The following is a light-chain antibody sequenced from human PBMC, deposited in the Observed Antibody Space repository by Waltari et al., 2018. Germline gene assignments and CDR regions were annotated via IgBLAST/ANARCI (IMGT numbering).Light chain of an antibody. CDR2: GAS. Sequence: EIVLTQSPGPLSLSPGESANLTCRASQSVGSNYLAWYQQRPGQAPRPLIYGASSRATGIPDRFSGGGSGTDFTHSISRLAPEEFAVYYCQIYVRRWAFGQGTKVEIK. CDR1: QSVGSNY. CDR3: QIYVRRWA. J-gene: IGKJ1*01. V-gene: IGKV3-20*01.